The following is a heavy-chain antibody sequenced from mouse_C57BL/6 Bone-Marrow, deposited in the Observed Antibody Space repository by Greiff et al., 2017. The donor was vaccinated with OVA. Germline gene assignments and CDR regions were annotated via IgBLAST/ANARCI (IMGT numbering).Heavy chain of an antibody. V-gene: IGHV5-12*01. J-gene: IGHJ1*03. CDR1: GFTFSDYY. CDR3: ARHYYGSSYWYFEV. CDR2: ISNGGGSP. D-gene: IGHD1-1*01. Sequence: EVKLVESGGGLVQPGGSLKLSCAASGFTFSDYYMYWVRQTPEKRLEWVAYISNGGGSPYYPDTVKGRFTISRDNAKNTLYLQMSRLKSEDTAMYYCARHYYGSSYWYFEVWGTGTTVTVSS.